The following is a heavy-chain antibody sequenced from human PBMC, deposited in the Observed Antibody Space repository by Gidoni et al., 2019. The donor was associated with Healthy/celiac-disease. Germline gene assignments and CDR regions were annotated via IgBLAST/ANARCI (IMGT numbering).Heavy chain of an antibody. CDR1: GFTVSSNY. D-gene: IGHD2-2*01. Sequence: EVQLVETGGGLIQPGGSLRLSCAASGFTVSSNYMSCVRQAPGKGLEWVSVIYSGGSTYYADSVKGRFTISRDNSKNTLYLQMNSLRAEDTAVYYCAREGYCSSTSCYAIQRNNYGMDVWGQGTTVTVSS. J-gene: IGHJ6*02. CDR2: IYSGGST. CDR3: AREGYCSSTSCYAIQRNNYGMDV. V-gene: IGHV3-53*02.